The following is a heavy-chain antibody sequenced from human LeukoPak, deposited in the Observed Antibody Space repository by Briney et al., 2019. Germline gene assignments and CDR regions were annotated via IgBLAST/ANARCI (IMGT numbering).Heavy chain of an antibody. Sequence: GGSLRLSCAASGFTFSSSWMHWVRQAPGKGLEWVSRVNSDGSSTTYADSVKGRFTIPRDNAKNTLYLQMNSLRAEDTAVYYCARVVDDYDSGGYSWFDFWGQGALVTVSS. J-gene: IGHJ4*02. CDR1: GFTFSSSW. D-gene: IGHD3-22*01. CDR2: VNSDGSST. CDR3: ARVVDDYDSGGYSWFDF. V-gene: IGHV3-74*01.